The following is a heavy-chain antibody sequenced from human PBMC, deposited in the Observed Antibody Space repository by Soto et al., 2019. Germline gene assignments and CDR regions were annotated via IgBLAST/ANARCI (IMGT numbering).Heavy chain of an antibody. V-gene: IGHV3-30-3*01. CDR3: ALMGIAAAGTA. CDR2: ISYDGSNK. J-gene: IGHJ5*02. D-gene: IGHD6-13*01. CDR1: GFTFSTYA. Sequence: QVQLVESGGGVVQPGRSLRLSCAASGFTFSTYAIHWVRQAPGKGLEWVAFISYDGSNKYYADSVKGRFTISRDNSKNTLYLQMNSLRAEDTAVYYCALMGIAAAGTAWGQGTLVTVSS.